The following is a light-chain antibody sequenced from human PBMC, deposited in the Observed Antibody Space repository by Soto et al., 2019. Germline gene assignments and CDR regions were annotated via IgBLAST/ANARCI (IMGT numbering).Light chain of an antibody. Sequence: EIVLTQSPATLSLSPGERATLSCRASHSVSRYLAWYQQKPGQAPRLLMYDASNRATGIPARFRGSGSGTDFTLTISSLEPEDFAVYYCQQRSNWPLTFGRGTKVEIK. J-gene: IGKJ4*01. V-gene: IGKV3-11*01. CDR1: HSVSRY. CDR3: QQRSNWPLT. CDR2: DAS.